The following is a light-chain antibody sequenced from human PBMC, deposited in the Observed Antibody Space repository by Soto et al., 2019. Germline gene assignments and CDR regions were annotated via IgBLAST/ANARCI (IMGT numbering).Light chain of an antibody. CDR3: QQYYSTQFT. CDR1: QSVLYSTNNKNY. V-gene: IGKV4-1*01. Sequence: DIVMTQSPDSLAMSLGERATVNCKTSQSVLYSTNNKNYLAWYQQKPGQPPKLLIYWASTRESGVPDRFSGSGSGTDFTLTISSLQAEDVAAYYCQQYYSTQFTFGPGTKVDIK. CDR2: WAS. J-gene: IGKJ3*01.